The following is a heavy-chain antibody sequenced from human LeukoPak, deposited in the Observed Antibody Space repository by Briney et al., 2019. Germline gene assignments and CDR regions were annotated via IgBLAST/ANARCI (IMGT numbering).Heavy chain of an antibody. CDR2: ISPSGGST. J-gene: IGHJ4*02. CDR3: ARDGPPITMIVVVGLNFDY. Sequence: ASVKVSCKASGYTFTSYYMHWVRQAPGQGLEWMGIISPSGGSTSYAQKFQGRVTMTRDTSTSTVYMELSSLRSEDTAVYYCARDGPPITMIVVVGLNFDYWGQGTLVTASS. V-gene: IGHV1-46*01. D-gene: IGHD3-22*01. CDR1: GYTFTSYY.